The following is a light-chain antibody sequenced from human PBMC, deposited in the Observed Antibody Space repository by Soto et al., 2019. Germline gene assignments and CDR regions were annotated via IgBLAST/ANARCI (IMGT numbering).Light chain of an antibody. CDR3: QQYNNWPPIT. Sequence: EIVMTQSPATRSCSSGERANLSCXXSQSVSSNLAWYQQKPGQAPRLLIYDASTRATGIPARFSGSGSGTEFTLTISSLQSEDFAVYYCQQYNNWPPITFGQGTRLEIK. J-gene: IGKJ5*01. CDR2: DAS. CDR1: QSVSSN. V-gene: IGKV3-15*01.